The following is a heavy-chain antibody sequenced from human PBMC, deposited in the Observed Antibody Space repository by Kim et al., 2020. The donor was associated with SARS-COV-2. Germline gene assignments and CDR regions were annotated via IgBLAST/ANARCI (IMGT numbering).Heavy chain of an antibody. Sequence: GGSLRLSCAASRFTFSHYAFYWVRQAPGKGLEWVATFSNGGSDKFYLDVVRGRFSVSRDMSKNTVDLQMNSLRFEDTAVYYCAIGLRTWMTMDFWGQGTAVTVS. CDR2: FSNGGSDK. V-gene: IGHV3-30*03. CDR1: RFTFSHYA. D-gene: IGHD1-1*01. CDR3: AIGLRTWMTMDF. J-gene: IGHJ6*02.